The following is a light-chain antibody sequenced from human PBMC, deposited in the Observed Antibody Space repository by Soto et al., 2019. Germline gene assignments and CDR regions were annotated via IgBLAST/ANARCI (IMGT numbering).Light chain of an antibody. CDR2: LNSDGSH. CDR3: QTWGTGIAV. Sequence: QLVLTQSPSASASLGASVKLTCTVSSGYSSYAIAWHQQQPEKGPRYFMKLNSDGSHSKGDGIPDRFSGSSSGAERYLTIPSLQSEDEADYYCQTWGTGIAVFGGGTQLTVL. J-gene: IGLJ7*01. V-gene: IGLV4-69*01. CDR1: SGYSSYA.